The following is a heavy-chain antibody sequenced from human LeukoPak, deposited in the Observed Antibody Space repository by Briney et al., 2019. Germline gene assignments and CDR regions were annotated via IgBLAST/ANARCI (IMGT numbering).Heavy chain of an antibody. CDR2: IYPSGST. J-gene: IGHJ4*02. CDR3: ARAGSCSSTSCWYFDY. V-gene: IGHV4-4*07. D-gene: IGHD2-2*01. CDR1: GGSISSYY. Sequence: SETLSLTCTVSGGSISSYYWSWIRQPAGKGLEWIGRIYPSGSTNYNPSLKSRVTMSVDTPKSQSSLKLSSVAAADTAVYYCARAGSCSSTSCWYFDYWGQGTLVTVSS.